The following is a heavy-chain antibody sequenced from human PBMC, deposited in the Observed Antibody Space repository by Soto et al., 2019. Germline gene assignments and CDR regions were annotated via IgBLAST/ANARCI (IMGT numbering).Heavy chain of an antibody. CDR2: INPNSGGT. CDR1: GYTFTGYY. V-gene: IGHV1-2*04. J-gene: IGHJ4*02. Sequence: ASVKVSCKASGYTFTGYYMHWVRQAPGQGLEWMGWINPNSGGTNYAQKFQGWVTMTRDTSISTAYMELSRLRSDDTAVYYCARGSPLGYCSGGSCYPPGDYWGQGTLVTVSS. CDR3: ARGSPLGYCSGGSCYPPGDY. D-gene: IGHD2-15*01.